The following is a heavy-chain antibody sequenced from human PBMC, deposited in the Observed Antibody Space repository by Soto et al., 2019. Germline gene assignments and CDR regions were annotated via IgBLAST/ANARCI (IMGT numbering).Heavy chain of an antibody. V-gene: IGHV4-31*03. CDR3: ARVTSIVATNHPVNDAFDI. CDR2: IYYSGST. D-gene: IGHD5-12*01. Sequence: SETLSLTCTVSGGSISSGGYYWSWIRQHPGKGLEWIGYIYYSGSTYYNPSLKSRVTISVDTSKNQFSLKLSSVTAADTAVYYCARVTSIVATNHPVNDAFDIWGQGTMVTVSS. J-gene: IGHJ3*02. CDR1: GGSISSGGYY.